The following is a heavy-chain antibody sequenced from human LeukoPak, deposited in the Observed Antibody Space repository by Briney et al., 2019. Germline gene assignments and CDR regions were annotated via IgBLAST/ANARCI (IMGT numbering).Heavy chain of an antibody. Sequence: GGSLRLSCAASGFTFSSYAMSWVRQAPGKGLEWVSAISGSGGSTYYADSVKGRFTISRDNSKNTLYLQMNSLRAEDTAVYYCAKFGHRNQEASITMVRGVTLGYWGQGTLVTVSS. CDR3: AKFGHRNQEASITMVRGVTLGY. CDR2: ISGSGGST. D-gene: IGHD3-10*01. J-gene: IGHJ4*02. CDR1: GFTFSSYA. V-gene: IGHV3-23*01.